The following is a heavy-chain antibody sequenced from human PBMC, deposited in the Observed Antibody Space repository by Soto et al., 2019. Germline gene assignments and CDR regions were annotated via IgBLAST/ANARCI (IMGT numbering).Heavy chain of an antibody. V-gene: IGHV3-23*01. Sequence: GGSLRLSCAASGFTFSTYAMGWVRQAPGEGLEWVSTISGSGGGTYYADSVKGRFTISRDNSKNTLYLQMNSLRAEDTALYYCAKDLWDFWSDYQDYYNYYMDVWGKGTTVTVSS. D-gene: IGHD3-3*01. J-gene: IGHJ6*03. CDR3: AKDLWDFWSDYQDYYNYYMDV. CDR2: ISGSGGGT. CDR1: GFTFSTYA.